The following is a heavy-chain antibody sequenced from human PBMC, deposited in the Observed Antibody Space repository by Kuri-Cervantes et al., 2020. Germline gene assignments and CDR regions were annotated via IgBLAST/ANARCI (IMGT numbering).Heavy chain of an antibody. J-gene: IGHJ4*02. Sequence: ASVKVSCKASGYTFTYRYLHWVRQAPGQALEWMGWISAHNGDTNYAQNLQGRVSMTIDTSTSTAYLELRSLRSDDTAVYYCARSASTYSPNDYWGQGTLVTVSS. D-gene: IGHD2-15*01. CDR3: ARSASTYSPNDY. V-gene: IGHV1-18*04. CDR1: GYTFTYRY. CDR2: ISAHNGDT.